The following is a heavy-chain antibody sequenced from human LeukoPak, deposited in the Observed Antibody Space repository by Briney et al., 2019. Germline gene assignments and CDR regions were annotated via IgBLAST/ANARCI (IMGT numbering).Heavy chain of an antibody. V-gene: IGHV3-21*01. Sequence: GGSLRLSCAASGFTFSSYSMNWVRQAPGKGLEWVSSISSSSSYIYYADSVKVRFTISRDNAKNSLYLQMNSLRAEDTAVYYCARSPEVAGTGYFDYWGQGTLVTVSS. CDR1: GFTFSSYS. D-gene: IGHD6-19*01. J-gene: IGHJ4*02. CDR3: ARSPEVAGTGYFDY. CDR2: ISSSSSYI.